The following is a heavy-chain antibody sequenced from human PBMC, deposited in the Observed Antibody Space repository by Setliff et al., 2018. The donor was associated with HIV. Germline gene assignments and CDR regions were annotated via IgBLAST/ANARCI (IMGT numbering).Heavy chain of an antibody. J-gene: IGHJ4*02. CDR2: INDSGST. CDR1: NGSFSGYY. Sequence: PSETLSLTCAVYNGSFSGYYWTWIRQPPGKGLEWIGEINDSGSTNYSPSLKSRVTISVDASRNQFSLRLSSVTAADTAVYHCARVKPHLRRSGSYWIVDYWGQGTLVTVSS. CDR3: ARVKPHLRRSGSYWIVDY. V-gene: IGHV4-34*01. D-gene: IGHD1-26*01.